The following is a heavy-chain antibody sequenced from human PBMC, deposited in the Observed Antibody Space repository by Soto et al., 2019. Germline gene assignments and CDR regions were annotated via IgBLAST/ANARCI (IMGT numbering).Heavy chain of an antibody. CDR1: GFTFSNDA. Sequence: PGVSLRLSFATSGFTFSNDAMHWVRLAPGTGLEYVSAISSNGGSTYYANSVKGRFMISRDNSKNTLYLQLGSLRAEDMAVYYCARGGYIDYWGQGTLVTVSS. J-gene: IGHJ4*02. V-gene: IGHV3-64*01. CDR3: ARGGYIDY. CDR2: ISSNGGST.